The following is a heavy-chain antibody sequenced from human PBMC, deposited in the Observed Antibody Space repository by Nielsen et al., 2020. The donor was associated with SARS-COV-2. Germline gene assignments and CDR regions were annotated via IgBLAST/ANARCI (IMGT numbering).Heavy chain of an antibody. J-gene: IGHJ4*02. CDR1: GFTFSDYY. V-gene: IGHV3-11*06. Sequence: GESLKISCAASGFTFSDYYMSWIRQAPGKGLEWVSYISSSSSYTNYADSVKGRFTISRDNAKNSLYLQMNSLRAEDTAVYYCASGWNFDYWGQGTLVTVSS. D-gene: IGHD6-19*01. CDR2: ISSSSSYT. CDR3: ASGWNFDY.